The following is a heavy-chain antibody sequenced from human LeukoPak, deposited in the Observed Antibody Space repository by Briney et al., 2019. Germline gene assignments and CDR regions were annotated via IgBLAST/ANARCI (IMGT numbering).Heavy chain of an antibody. V-gene: IGHV1-18*01. Sequence: ASVKVSCKASGYTFTTYNINWVRQAPGQGLEWMGWISGYNGNTNYAQRLQGRVTMTTDTSTSTAYMELRSLRSDDTAVYYCARLPDYDSSGYTSSFDYWGQGTLVTVFS. CDR1: GYTFTTYN. J-gene: IGHJ4*02. D-gene: IGHD3-22*01. CDR3: ARLPDYDSSGYTSSFDY. CDR2: ISGYNGNT.